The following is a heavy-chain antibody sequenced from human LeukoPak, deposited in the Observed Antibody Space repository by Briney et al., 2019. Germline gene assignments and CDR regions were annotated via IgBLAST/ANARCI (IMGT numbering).Heavy chain of an antibody. Sequence: GASVRVSCKASGYTFTSYGISWVRQATGQGLEWMGWMNPNSGNTGYAQKFQGRVTMTRNISISTAYMELSSLRSEDTAVYYCARNWGEFDPWGQGTLVTVSS. D-gene: IGHD3-16*01. CDR3: ARNWGEFDP. J-gene: IGHJ5*02. V-gene: IGHV1-8*02. CDR2: MNPNSGNT. CDR1: GYTFTSYG.